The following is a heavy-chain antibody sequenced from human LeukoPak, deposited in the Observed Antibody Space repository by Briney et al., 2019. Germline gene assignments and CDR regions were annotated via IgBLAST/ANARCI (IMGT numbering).Heavy chain of an antibody. Sequence: GGSLRLSCAASGFIFNGYSMHWVRQSPGKGLEWVSTLYSGGNRYYADSVRGRFTISRDDFRNTLFLQMNNLRVEDTAVYYCARESGDRPGLPGRWGQGTLVTVSS. V-gene: IGHV3-NL1*01. D-gene: IGHD1-26*01. CDR1: GFIFNGYS. CDR3: ARESGDRPGLPGR. J-gene: IGHJ4*02. CDR2: LYSGGNR.